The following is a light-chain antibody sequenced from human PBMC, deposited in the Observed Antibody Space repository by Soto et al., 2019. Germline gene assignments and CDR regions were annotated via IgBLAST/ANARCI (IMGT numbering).Light chain of an antibody. CDR3: QQYNKWPQT. Sequence: DIVMTQSPATLSVTPGERVNLSCRASLGISINLAWYQQRPGQAPRLLIYGASTRATGVPTRFSGSGSGTEFTLTISSLQSEDLAVYHCQQYNKWPQTFGQGTKVDIK. CDR2: GAS. V-gene: IGKV3-15*01. J-gene: IGKJ1*01. CDR1: LGISIN.